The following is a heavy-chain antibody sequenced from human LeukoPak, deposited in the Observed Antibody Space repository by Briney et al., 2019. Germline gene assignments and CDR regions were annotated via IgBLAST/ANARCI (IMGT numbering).Heavy chain of an antibody. Sequence: GGSLRLSCAASGFTFSSYWMSWVRQAPGKGLEWVANIKQDGSEKYYVDSVKGRFTISRDNAKNSLYLQMNSLRAEDTAVYYCARDSFFRSYYYDSSGYSYFDYWGQGILVTVSS. CDR1: GFTFSSYW. V-gene: IGHV3-7*01. D-gene: IGHD3-22*01. CDR2: IKQDGSEK. J-gene: IGHJ4*02. CDR3: ARDSFFRSYYYDSSGYSYFDY.